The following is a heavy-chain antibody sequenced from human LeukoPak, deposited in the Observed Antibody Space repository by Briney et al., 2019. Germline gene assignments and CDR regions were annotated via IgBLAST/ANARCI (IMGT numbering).Heavy chain of an antibody. D-gene: IGHD5-18*01. CDR3: ARESRYSYGYWFDP. CDR2: IYYSGST. V-gene: IGHV4-59*01. Sequence: YYXXXIRQPPGKGLEWIGYIYYSGSTNYNPSLKSRVTISVDTSKNQFSLKLSSVTAADTAVYYCARESRYSYGYWFDPWGQGTLVTVSS. CDR1: YY. J-gene: IGHJ5*02.